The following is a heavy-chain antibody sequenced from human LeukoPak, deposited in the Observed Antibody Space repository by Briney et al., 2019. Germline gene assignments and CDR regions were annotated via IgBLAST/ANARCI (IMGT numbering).Heavy chain of an antibody. Sequence: SETLSLTCAVYGGSFSGYYWSWIRQPPGKGLEWIGEINHSGSTNYNPSLKSRVTISVDTSKNQFSLKLSSVTAADTAVYYCARGSTVTTLGSWFDPWGQGTLVTVS. J-gene: IGHJ5*02. CDR3: ARGSTVTTLGSWFDP. CDR1: GGSFSGYY. D-gene: IGHD4-11*01. CDR2: INHSGST. V-gene: IGHV4-34*01.